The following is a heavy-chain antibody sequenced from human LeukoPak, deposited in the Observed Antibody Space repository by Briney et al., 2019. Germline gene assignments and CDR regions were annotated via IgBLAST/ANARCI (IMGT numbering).Heavy chain of an antibody. V-gene: IGHV3-23*01. CDR2: ISGSGGST. CDR1: GFTLSSYA. D-gene: IGHD3-22*01. Sequence: GGPLRLSCAASGFTLSSYAVSWVRQAPGKGLEWVSAISGSGGSTYYADSVKGRFTISRDNSKNTLYLQMNSLRAEDTAVYYCAKDARITMIVVEIDYWGQGTLVTVSS. CDR3: AKDARITMIVVEIDY. J-gene: IGHJ4*02.